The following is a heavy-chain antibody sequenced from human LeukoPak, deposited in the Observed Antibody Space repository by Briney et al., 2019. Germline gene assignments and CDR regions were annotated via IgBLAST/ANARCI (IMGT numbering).Heavy chain of an antibody. CDR3: ARGLIGGSDY. Sequence: PGGSLRLSCAASGFTFSSYAMSWVRQAPGKGLEWVSVIYSGGSTYYADSVKGRFTISRDNSKNTLYLQMNSLRAEDTAVYYCARGLIGGSDYWGQGTLVTVSS. CDR1: GFTFSSYA. CDR2: IYSGGST. V-gene: IGHV3-66*01. J-gene: IGHJ4*02.